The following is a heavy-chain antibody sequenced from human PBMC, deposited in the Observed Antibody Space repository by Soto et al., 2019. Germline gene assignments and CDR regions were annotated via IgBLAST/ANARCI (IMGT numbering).Heavy chain of an antibody. D-gene: IGHD1-7*01. J-gene: IGHJ4*02. Sequence: SETLSLTCAVSGGSFTSNNWWTWVRQPPGQGLEWIGEIYRTGSTNYNPSLKSRVTISLDKSENQFSLKVTSLTAADTAVYYCAGRDPGTSVDYWGQGTLVTVSS. CDR2: IYRTGST. CDR3: AGRDPGTSVDY. CDR1: GGSFTSNNW. V-gene: IGHV4-4*02.